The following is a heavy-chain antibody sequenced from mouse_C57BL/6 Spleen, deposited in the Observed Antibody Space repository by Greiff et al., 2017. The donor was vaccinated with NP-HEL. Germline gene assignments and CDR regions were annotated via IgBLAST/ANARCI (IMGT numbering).Heavy chain of an antibody. Sequence: EVKLMESGGDLVKPGGSLKLSCAASGFTFSSYGMSWVRQTPDKRLEWVATISSGGSYTYYPDSVKGRFTISRDNAKNTLYLQMSSLKSEDTAMYYCARHVTQGYYFDYWGQGTTLTVSS. J-gene: IGHJ2*01. CDR3: ARHVTQGYYFDY. CDR2: ISSGGSYT. CDR1: GFTFSSYG. V-gene: IGHV5-6*01. D-gene: IGHD2-13*01.